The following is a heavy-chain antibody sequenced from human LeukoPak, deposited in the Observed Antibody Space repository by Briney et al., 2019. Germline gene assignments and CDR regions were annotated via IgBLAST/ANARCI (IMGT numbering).Heavy chain of an antibody. D-gene: IGHD6-13*01. CDR1: GFTFSSYG. V-gene: IGHV3-23*01. Sequence: PGGSLRLSCAASGFTFSSYGMSWVRQAPGKGLEWVSGISGSGGSTHYADSVKGRFTISRDNSKNTLYLQMNRRRAEDTAVYYCARDRGRGAAAGGFDYWGQGTLVTVSS. CDR2: ISGSGGST. J-gene: IGHJ4*02. CDR3: ARDRGRGAAAGGFDY.